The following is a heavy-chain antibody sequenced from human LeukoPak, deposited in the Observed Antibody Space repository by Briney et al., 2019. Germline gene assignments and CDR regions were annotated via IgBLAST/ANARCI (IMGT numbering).Heavy chain of an antibody. V-gene: IGHV3-23*01. Sequence: GGSLRLSCAASEFDFSSHAMTWVRQAPGKGLEWVSAISISGSKTYYADSVKGRFTISRDNSKNTLYLQMNSLRAEDTAVYSCARDAGSGRGTFDIWGQGTMVTVSS. CDR3: ARDAGSGRGTFDI. CDR2: ISISGSKT. D-gene: IGHD2-15*01. CDR1: EFDFSSHA. J-gene: IGHJ3*02.